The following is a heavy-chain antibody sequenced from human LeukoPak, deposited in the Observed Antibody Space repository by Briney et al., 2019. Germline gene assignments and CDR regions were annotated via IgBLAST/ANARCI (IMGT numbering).Heavy chain of an antibody. CDR3: ARHAIIMVRGVIMYFDL. D-gene: IGHD3-10*01. CDR2: IYYSGST. Sequence: SETLSPTCTVSGGSISSSSYYWGWIRQPPGKGLEWIGSIYYSGSTYYNPSLKSRVTISVDTSKNQFSLELSSVTAADTAVYYCARHAIIMVRGVIMYFDLWGRGTLATVSS. CDR1: GGSISSSSYY. J-gene: IGHJ2*01. V-gene: IGHV4-39*01.